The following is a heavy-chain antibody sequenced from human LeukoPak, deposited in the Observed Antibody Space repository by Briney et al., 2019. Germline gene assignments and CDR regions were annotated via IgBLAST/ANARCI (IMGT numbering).Heavy chain of an antibody. V-gene: IGHV1-46*01. Sequence: ASVKVSCKASGYTFTSYHMYWVRQAPGQGLEWMGIINPSGGSTSYAQKFQGRVTMARDTSLSTAYMGLSRLRSDDTAVYYCARVSSFDYYCDSSGLPNWFDPWGQGTLVTVSS. J-gene: IGHJ5*02. CDR2: INPSGGST. CDR3: ARVSSFDYYCDSSGLPNWFDP. D-gene: IGHD3-22*01. CDR1: GYTFTSYH.